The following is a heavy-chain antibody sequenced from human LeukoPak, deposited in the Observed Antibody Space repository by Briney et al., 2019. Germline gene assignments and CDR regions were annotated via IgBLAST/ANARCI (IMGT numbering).Heavy chain of an antibody. Sequence: GESLKISCKGSGYSFTSYWIGWVRQMPGKGLEWMGITYPGDSDTRYSPSFQGQVTISADKSISTAYLQWSSLKASDTAMYYYARHSAEEDRYGLWSGELGYMDVWGKGTTVTVSS. CDR1: GYSFTSYW. CDR3: ARHSAEEDRYGLWSGELGYMDV. D-gene: IGHD3-3*01. V-gene: IGHV5-51*01. CDR2: TYPGDSDT. J-gene: IGHJ6*03.